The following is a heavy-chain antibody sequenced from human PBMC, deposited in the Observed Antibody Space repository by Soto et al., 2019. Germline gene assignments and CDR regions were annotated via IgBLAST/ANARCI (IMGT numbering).Heavy chain of an antibody. CDR2: ISGSNGRT. Sequence: VGSLRLSCAASGFTFRTYAMNWVRQAPGKGLEWVSTISGSNGRTYYADSVKGRFTISRDNSKDTLFLQMNSLRAEDTAIYYCARELDIAVVPSAISYWGQGTLVTVSS. CDR1: GFTFRTYA. D-gene: IGHD2-2*02. V-gene: IGHV3-23*01. CDR3: ARELDIAVVPSAISY. J-gene: IGHJ4*02.